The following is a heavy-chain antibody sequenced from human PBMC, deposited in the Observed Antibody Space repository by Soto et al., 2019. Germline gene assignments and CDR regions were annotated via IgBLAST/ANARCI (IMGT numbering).Heavy chain of an antibody. D-gene: IGHD6-19*01. J-gene: IGHJ3*02. V-gene: IGHV3-30*03. CDR2: ISYDGSNK. Sequence: QVQLVESGGGVVQPGRSLRLSCAASGFTFSSYGMHWVRQAPGKGLEWVAVISYDGSNKYYADSVKGRFTISRDNSKNTLYLQMNSLRAEDTAVYYCARDGWNDAFDIWGQGTMVTVSS. CDR1: GFTFSSYG. CDR3: ARDGWNDAFDI.